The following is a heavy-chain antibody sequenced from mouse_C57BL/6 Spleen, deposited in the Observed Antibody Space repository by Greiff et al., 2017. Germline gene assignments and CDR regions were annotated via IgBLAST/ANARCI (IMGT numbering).Heavy chain of an antibody. CDR2: IDPSDSYT. Sequence: VQLQQPGAELVRPGTSVKLSCKASGYTFTSYWMHWVQQRPGQGLEWIGVIDPSDSYTYYTHKFKGKATLTVDTSTSTVYMQLSRLTSADSAVSYCASGRNGNYGGYWGQGTTLTVSS. CDR3: ASGRNGNYGGY. CDR1: GYTFTSYW. J-gene: IGHJ2*01. D-gene: IGHD2-1*01. V-gene: IGHV1-59*01.